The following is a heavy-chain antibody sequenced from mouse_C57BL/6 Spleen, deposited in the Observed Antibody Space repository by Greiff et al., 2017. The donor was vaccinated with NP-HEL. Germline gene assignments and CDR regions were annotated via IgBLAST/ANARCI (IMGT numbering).Heavy chain of an antibody. Sequence: VQLQESGPELVKPGASVKISCKASGYSFTSYYIHWVKQRPGQGLEWIGWIYPGSGNTKYNEKFKGKATLTADTSSSTAYMQLSSLTSEDSAVYYCARSLIYYYGSSYEDAMDYWGQGTSVTVSS. V-gene: IGHV1-66*01. CDR1: GYSFTSYY. D-gene: IGHD1-1*01. J-gene: IGHJ4*01. CDR2: IYPGSGNT. CDR3: ARSLIYYYGSSYEDAMDY.